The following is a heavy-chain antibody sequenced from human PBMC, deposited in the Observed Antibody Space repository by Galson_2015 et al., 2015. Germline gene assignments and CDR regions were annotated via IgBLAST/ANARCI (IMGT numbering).Heavy chain of an antibody. J-gene: IGHJ4*02. CDR3: ARGYCSSNSCYVIDY. CDR2: IFPGDSDT. CDR1: GYSFTRYW. V-gene: IGHV5-51*01. Sequence: QSGAEVKKPGESLKISCKGFGYSFTRYWIAWVRQMPGKGLEWMGIIFPGDSDTRYSPSFQGQVTISADKSVSTAYLQWNSLRAEDTAVYYCARGYCSSNSCYVIDYWGQGTLVTVSS. D-gene: IGHD2-2*01.